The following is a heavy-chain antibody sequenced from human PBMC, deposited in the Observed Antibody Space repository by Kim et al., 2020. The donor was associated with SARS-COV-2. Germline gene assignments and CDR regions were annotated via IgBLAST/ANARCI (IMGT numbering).Heavy chain of an antibody. D-gene: IGHD3-3*01. CDR1: GGSISSSSYY. J-gene: IGHJ5*02. CDR2: TYYSGST. CDR3: ARLQLRRFTIFGGVEKGNGFDP. V-gene: IGHV4-39*01. Sequence: SETLSLTCTVSGGSISSSSYYWGWIRQPPGKGLEWIGSTYYSGSTYYNPSLKSRVTISVDTSKNQYSLKLSSVTAADTAVYYCARLQLRRFTIFGGVEKGNGFDPWGQGTLVTVSS.